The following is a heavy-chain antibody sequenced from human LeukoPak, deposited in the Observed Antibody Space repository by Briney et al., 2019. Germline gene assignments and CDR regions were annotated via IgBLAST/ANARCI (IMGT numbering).Heavy chain of an antibody. CDR3: AKEGITLGLQYYFDY. D-gene: IGHD3-10*01. J-gene: IGHJ4*02. CDR2: ISYDGSNK. Sequence: PGGSLILSCAASGFTFSSYAMHWVRQAPGKGLEWVAVISYDGSNKYYADSVKGRFTISRDNSKNTLYLQMNSLRAEDTAVYYCAKEGITLGLQYYFDYWGQGTLVTVSS. V-gene: IGHV3-30*04. CDR1: GFTFSSYA.